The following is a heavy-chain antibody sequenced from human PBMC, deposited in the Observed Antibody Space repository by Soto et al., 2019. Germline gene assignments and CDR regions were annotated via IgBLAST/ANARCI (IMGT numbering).Heavy chain of an antibody. CDR1: GFTVDDYG. D-gene: IGHD3-10*01. J-gene: IGHJ4*02. V-gene: IGHV3-9*01. CDR2: FNQSSGSI. Sequence: PGGSLRLSCAASGFTVDDYGMHWVRQAPGKGLEWVSGFNQSSGSIDYADSVKGRFTISRDNAKNSLYLQMSSLRVEDTAFYYCARESSGHRFGEYGDYFDYWGQGTLVTVSS. CDR3: ARESSGHRFGEYGDYFDY.